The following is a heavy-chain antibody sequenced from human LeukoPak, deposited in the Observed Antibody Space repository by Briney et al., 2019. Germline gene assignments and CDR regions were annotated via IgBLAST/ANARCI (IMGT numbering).Heavy chain of an antibody. D-gene: IGHD6-13*01. V-gene: IGHV4-61*05. CDR2: IYYSGST. CDR1: GGSISTSSYY. CDR3: ARVSSGYSSSWAPPNWYFDL. J-gene: IGHJ2*01. Sequence: SETLSLTCTVSGGSISTSSYYWGWVRQPPGKGLEWIGYIYYSGSTNYNPSLKSRVTISVDTSKNQFSLKLSSVTAADTAVYYCARVSSGYSSSWAPPNWYFDLWGRGTLVTVSS.